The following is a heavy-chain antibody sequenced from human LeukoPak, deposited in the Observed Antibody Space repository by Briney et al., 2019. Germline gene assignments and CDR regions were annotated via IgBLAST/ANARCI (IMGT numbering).Heavy chain of an antibody. Sequence: ASVKVSCKASGYTFTGYYMHWVRQAPGQGLEWMGWINPNSGGTNYAQKFQGRVTMTRDTSISTAYMELRSLRSEDTGVYYCVRSLIRPDFDYWGQGTLVTVSS. CDR3: VRSLIRPDFDY. CDR1: GYTFTGYY. J-gene: IGHJ4*02. D-gene: IGHD2-21*01. V-gene: IGHV1-2*02. CDR2: INPNSGGT.